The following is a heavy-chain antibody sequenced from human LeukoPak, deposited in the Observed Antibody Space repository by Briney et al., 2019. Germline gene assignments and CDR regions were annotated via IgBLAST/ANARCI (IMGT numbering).Heavy chain of an antibody. Sequence: SETLSLTCTVSGVSISSYYWSWIRQPAGKGLEWIGRIYTSGSTNYNPSLKSRVTMSVDTSKNQFSLKLSSVTAADTAVYYCARHTWQRLPFDDWGQGTQVTISS. D-gene: IGHD6-25*01. CDR1: GVSISSYY. CDR2: IYTSGST. CDR3: ARHTWQRLPFDD. J-gene: IGHJ4*02. V-gene: IGHV4-4*07.